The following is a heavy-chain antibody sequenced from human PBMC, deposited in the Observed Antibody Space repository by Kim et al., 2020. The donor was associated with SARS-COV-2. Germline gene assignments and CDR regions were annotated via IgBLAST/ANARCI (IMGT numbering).Heavy chain of an antibody. D-gene: IGHD3-22*01. CDR2: ISAYNGNT. CDR1: GYTFTSYG. CDR3: ARGGLSGYYYDSSGYYYPDY. V-gene: IGHV1-18*01. J-gene: IGHJ4*02. Sequence: ASVKVSCKASGYTFTSYGISWVRQAPGQGLEWMGWISAYNGNTNYAQKLQGRVTMTTDTSTSTAYMELRSLRSDDTAVYYCARGGLSGYYYDSSGYYYPDYWGQGTLVTVSS.